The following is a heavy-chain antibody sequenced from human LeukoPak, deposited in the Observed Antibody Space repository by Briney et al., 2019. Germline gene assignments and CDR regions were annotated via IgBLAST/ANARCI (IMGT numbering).Heavy chain of an antibody. V-gene: IGHV4-34*01. J-gene: IGHJ6*03. Sequence: SETLSLTCTVYGGSFSGYYWSWIRQPPGKGLEWIGEINHSGSTNYNPSLKSRVTISVDTSKNQFSLKLSSVTAADTAVYYCARGRDRGPDSRGIWGVKVNNMDVWGKGTTVTVSS. D-gene: IGHD6-19*01. CDR1: GGSFSGYY. CDR2: INHSGST. CDR3: ARGRDRGPDSRGIWGVKVNNMDV.